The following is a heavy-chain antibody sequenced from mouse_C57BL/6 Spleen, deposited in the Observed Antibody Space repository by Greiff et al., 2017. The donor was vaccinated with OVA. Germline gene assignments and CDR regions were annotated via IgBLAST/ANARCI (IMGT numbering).Heavy chain of an antibody. CDR2: IYPGDGDT. Sequence: VQLKESGAELVKPGASVKISCKASGYAFSSYWMNWVKQRPGKGLEWIGQIYPGDGDTNYNGKFKGKATLTADKSSSTAYMQLSSLTSEDSAVYFCARGDYSNGACFAYWGQGTLVTVSA. J-gene: IGHJ3*01. V-gene: IGHV1-80*01. CDR3: ARGDYSNGACFAY. D-gene: IGHD2-5*01. CDR1: GYAFSSYW.